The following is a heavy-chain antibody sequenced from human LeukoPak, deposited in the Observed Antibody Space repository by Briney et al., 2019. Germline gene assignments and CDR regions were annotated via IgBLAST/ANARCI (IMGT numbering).Heavy chain of an antibody. V-gene: IGHV3-33*01. D-gene: IGHD6-19*01. Sequence: GGSLRLSCAASGFTFRSYGMHWVRQAPGKGPEWVAVIWYDGSNKYYADSVKGRFTISRDNSKNTLYLQMNSLRAEDTAVYYCARDPLPSSGWYVCWFDPWGQGTLVTVSS. CDR1: GFTFRSYG. CDR3: ARDPLPSSGWYVCWFDP. J-gene: IGHJ5*02. CDR2: IWYDGSNK.